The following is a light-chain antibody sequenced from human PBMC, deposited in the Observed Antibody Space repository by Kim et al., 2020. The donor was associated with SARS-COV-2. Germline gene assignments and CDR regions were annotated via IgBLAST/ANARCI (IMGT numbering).Light chain of an antibody. V-gene: IGKV2-30*01. J-gene: IGKJ2*01. CDR1: QSVVYSDRNNY. Sequence: QPAAISGRISQSVVYSDRNNYSNWFQKRPGQATRRLIYEVSNRYTGVPERISGSGSGADCTLKISRVEADDVGVYDCMQGKHWLHTFSQGTKLEI. CDR2: EVS. CDR3: MQGKHWLHT.